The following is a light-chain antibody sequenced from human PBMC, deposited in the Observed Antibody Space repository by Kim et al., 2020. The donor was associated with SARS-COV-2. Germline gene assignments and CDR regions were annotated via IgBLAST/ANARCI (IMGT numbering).Light chain of an antibody. CDR3: SSYTSSSTLV. V-gene: IGLV2-14*03. CDR1: SSDVGGYNY. CDR2: DVS. Sequence: GQSITIASTGTSSDVGGYNYVSCYQQHPGKAPKLMIYDVSNRPSGVSNRFSGSKSGNTASLTISGLQAEDEADYYCSSYTSSSTLVFGGGTQLTVL. J-gene: IGLJ2*01.